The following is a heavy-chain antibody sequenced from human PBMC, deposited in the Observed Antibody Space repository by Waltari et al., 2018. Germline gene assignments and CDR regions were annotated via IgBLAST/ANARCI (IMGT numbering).Heavy chain of an antibody. D-gene: IGHD6-25*01. CDR1: GFSFSSYW. J-gene: IGHJ6*02. V-gene: IGHV3-7*01. Sequence: EVQLVESGGGLVQSGDSLRLSCAASGFSFSSYWMNWVRQTPGGGLEWVANIKEDGGEKYYVDSVKGRFTISRDNAKNSLYLQMNSLRVEDTAVYFCASVQRRWSMDVWGQGTTVTVSS. CDR3: ASVQRRWSMDV. CDR2: IKEDGGEK.